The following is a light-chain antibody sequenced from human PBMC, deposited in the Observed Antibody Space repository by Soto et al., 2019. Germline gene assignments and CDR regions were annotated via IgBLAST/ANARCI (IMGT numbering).Light chain of an antibody. J-gene: IGKJ4*01. CDR1: QGISSW. CDR2: AAS. CDR3: PQANSFPHT. V-gene: IGKV1-12*01. Sequence: DIQMTQSPSSVSASVRDRVTITCRASQGISSWLAWYQQKPGKDPKILIYAASSLQSGVPSRFSGSGSGTDFTLTIICLQPEDCASYYCPQANSFPHTFGGGSNVDVK.